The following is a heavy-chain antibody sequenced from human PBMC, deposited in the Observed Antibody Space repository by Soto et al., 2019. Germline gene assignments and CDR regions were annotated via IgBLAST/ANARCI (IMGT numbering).Heavy chain of an antibody. J-gene: IGHJ6*03. CDR1: GYTFTSYD. D-gene: IGHD4-4*01. CDR2: MNPNSGNT. CDR3: ASRGGSNYGPYYYYCLDF. V-gene: IGHV1-8*01. Sequence: QVQLVQSGAEVKKPGASVKVSCKPSGYTFTSYDINWVRQATGQGLEWMGWMNPNSGNTGYAQKFQGRVTMTRNTAISTAYKDLSSLRSEDTAVYYGASRGGSNYGPYYYYCLDFCGKGTTVTVS.